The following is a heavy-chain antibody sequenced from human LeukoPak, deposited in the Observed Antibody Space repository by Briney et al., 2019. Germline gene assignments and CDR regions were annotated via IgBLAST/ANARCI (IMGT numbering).Heavy chain of an antibody. CDR3: ARGLRRWLQPGSDY. V-gene: IGHV4-34*01. J-gene: IGHJ4*02. CDR2: INHSGST. D-gene: IGHD5-24*01. CDR1: GGSFRGYY. Sequence: SETLSLTCADYGGSFRGYYWSWIRQPPGKGLEWIGEINHSGSTNYNPSLKSRVTISVDTSKNQFSLKLSSVTAADTAVYYCARGLRRWLQPGSDYCGQGTLVTASS.